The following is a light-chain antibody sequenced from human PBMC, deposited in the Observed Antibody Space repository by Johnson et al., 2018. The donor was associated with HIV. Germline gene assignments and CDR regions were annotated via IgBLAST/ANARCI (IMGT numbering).Light chain of an antibody. CDR2: DNN. Sequence: QLVLTQLPSVSAAPGQKVTISCSGSSSNIGNNYVSWYQQLPGTAPKLLIYDNNKRPSGIPDRFSGSKSGTSATLGITGLQTGDEADYYCGTWDSSLGAYVFGTGTKVTVL. CDR1: SSNIGNNY. CDR3: GTWDSSLGAYV. J-gene: IGLJ1*01. V-gene: IGLV1-51*01.